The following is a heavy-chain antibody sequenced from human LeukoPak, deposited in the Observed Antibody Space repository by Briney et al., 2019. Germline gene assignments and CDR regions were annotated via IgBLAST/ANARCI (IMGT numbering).Heavy chain of an antibody. Sequence: GRSLRLSCAASGFTVNGNYMSWVRQAPGKGLEWVSPIYSGGNTYYAASVKGRFAISRDNSKNTLYLQMNSLRAEDTAVYYCARLLGSNWFDPWGQGTLVTVSS. CDR3: ARLLGSNWFDP. CDR1: GFTVNGNY. J-gene: IGHJ5*02. CDR2: IYSGGNT. V-gene: IGHV3-53*01. D-gene: IGHD2/OR15-2a*01.